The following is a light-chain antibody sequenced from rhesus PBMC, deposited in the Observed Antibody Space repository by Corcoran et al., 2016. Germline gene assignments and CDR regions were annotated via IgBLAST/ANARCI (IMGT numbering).Light chain of an antibody. J-gene: IGKJ2*01. CDR3: QHNYGTPYS. V-gene: IGKV1-74*01. CDR1: ENVNNY. CDR2: KAS. Sequence: DIQMTQSPSSLSASVGDRVTITCRASENVNNYLNWYQQKPGKAPKVLIYKASNLESGVPSRFSGSGSGTDYTFTISSLQSEDVATYYCQHNYGTPYSFGQGTKVEIK.